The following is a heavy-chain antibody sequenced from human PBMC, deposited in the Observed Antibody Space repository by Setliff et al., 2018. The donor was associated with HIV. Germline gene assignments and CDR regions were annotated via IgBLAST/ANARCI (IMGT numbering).Heavy chain of an antibody. Sequence: GSLRLSCAGSGFTFNDAWISWVRQAPGKGLDWVGRIKANTDDGTTDYATPVKGRFTISRDDSKTTVYLQMNSLKTEDTAVYYCTLKHTWGQGTLVTVSS. V-gene: IGHV3-15*01. CDR1: GFTFNDAW. J-gene: IGHJ5*02. D-gene: IGHD2-21*01. CDR2: IKANTDDGTT. CDR3: TLKHT.